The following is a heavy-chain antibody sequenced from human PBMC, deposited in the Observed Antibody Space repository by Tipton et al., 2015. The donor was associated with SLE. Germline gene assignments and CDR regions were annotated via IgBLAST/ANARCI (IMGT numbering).Heavy chain of an antibody. CDR3: ARDTIFGVVIIFYFDY. D-gene: IGHD3-3*01. J-gene: IGHJ4*02. Sequence: SLRLSCAASGFTFSSYSMNWVRQAPGKGLEWVSSISSSSSYIYYADSVKGRFTISRDNAKNSLYLQMNSLRAEDTAVYYCARDTIFGVVIIFYFDYWGQGTLVTVSS. CDR2: ISSSSSYI. V-gene: IGHV3-21*01. CDR1: GFTFSSYS.